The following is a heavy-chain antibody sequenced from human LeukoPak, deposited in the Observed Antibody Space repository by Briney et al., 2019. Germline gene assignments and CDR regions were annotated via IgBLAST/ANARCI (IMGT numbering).Heavy chain of an antibody. CDR3: ARGGYDFVYYYYGMDV. J-gene: IGHJ6*02. CDR2: INPRGGNT. Sequence: ASVKVSCKASGYIFTSFYMHWVRQAPGQGLEWMGIINPRGGNTGYAQKFQGRVTTTRDTSISTAYMELSRLRSDDTAVYYCARGGYDFVYYYYGMDVWGQGTTVTVSS. V-gene: IGHV1-46*01. CDR1: GYIFTSFY. D-gene: IGHD3-3*01.